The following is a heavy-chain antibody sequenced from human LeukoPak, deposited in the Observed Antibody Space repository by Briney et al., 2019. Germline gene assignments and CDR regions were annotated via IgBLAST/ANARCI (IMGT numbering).Heavy chain of an antibody. V-gene: IGHV4-34*01. CDR2: INHSGST. D-gene: IGHD3-9*01. CDR3: ARDPGILTGYGMDV. J-gene: IGHJ6*02. CDR1: GGSFSGYY. Sequence: SETLSLTCAVYGGSFSGYYWSWIRQPPGKGLEWIGEINHSGSTNYNPSLKSRVTISVDTSKNQFSLKLSSVTAADTAVYYCARDPGILTGYGMDVWGQGTTVTVSS.